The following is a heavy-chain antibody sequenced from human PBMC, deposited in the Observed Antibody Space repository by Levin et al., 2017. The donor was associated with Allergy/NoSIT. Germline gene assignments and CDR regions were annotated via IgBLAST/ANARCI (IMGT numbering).Heavy chain of an antibody. CDR2: ISDTGADT. Sequence: GGSLRLSCAASGFPFSTYALSWVRQAPGRGLEWVSSISDTGADTYYSDSVKGRFTISRDNSKSTLSLQMNSLRAEDTAVYHCANLDYCRGGTCYWPYGSDVGGQGTMVTVSS. V-gene: IGHV3-23*01. J-gene: IGHJ3*01. D-gene: IGHD2-15*01. CDR1: GFPFSTYA. CDR3: ANLDYCRGGTCYWPYGSDV.